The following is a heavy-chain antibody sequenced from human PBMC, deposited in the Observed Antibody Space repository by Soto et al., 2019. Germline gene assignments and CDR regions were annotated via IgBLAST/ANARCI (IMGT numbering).Heavy chain of an antibody. Sequence: QVQLVQSGAEVKRPGSSVKVSCKASGDMFRNSAFTWVRQAPGQGLAWMGVIIPLFRKTDVAQNFQGRVTFTADESTSSLYMEVSSLTSEGTAVYYCARARLSNGDPNIYFFYGLDVWGQGTTITVSS. D-gene: IGHD3-10*01. J-gene: IGHJ6*02. CDR2: IIPLFRKT. CDR3: ARARLSNGDPNIYFFYGLDV. V-gene: IGHV1-69*01. CDR1: GDMFRNSA.